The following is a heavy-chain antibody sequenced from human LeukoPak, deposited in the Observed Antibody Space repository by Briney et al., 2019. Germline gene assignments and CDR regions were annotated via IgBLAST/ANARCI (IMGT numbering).Heavy chain of an antibody. J-gene: IGHJ6*02. CDR2: ISSSSSYI. D-gene: IGHD2-2*01. CDR3: AREYIVVVPAGDYGMDV. Sequence: GGSLRLSCAASRFTFSSYSMNWVRQAPGKGLEWVSSISSSSSYIYYADSVKGRFTISRDNAKNSLYLQMNSLRAEDTAVYYCAREYIVVVPAGDYGMDVWGQGTTVTVSS. CDR1: RFTFSSYS. V-gene: IGHV3-21*01.